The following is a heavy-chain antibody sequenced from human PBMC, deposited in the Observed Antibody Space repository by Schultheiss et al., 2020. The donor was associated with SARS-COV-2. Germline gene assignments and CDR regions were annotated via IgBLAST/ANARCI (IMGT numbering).Heavy chain of an antibody. J-gene: IGHJ6*02. V-gene: IGHV4-31*03. CDR2: IHYSGST. CDR3: ARDFRSGYYHYGMDV. CDR1: GGSISSSSYY. Sequence: SETLSLTCTVSGGSISSSSYYWSWIRQHPGKGLEWIGYIHYSGSTYYNPSLMSRVTISVDTSENQFSLRLSSVTAADTAVYYCARDFRSGYYHYGMDVWGQGTTVTVSS. D-gene: IGHD3-3*01.